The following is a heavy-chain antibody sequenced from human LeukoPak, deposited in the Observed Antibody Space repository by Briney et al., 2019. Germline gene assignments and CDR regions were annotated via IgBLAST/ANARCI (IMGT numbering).Heavy chain of an antibody. Sequence: GGSLRLSCAASGFTFSSYAMSWVRQAPGKGLEWVSAISGSGGSTYYADSVKGRFTISRDNSKNTLYLQMNSLRPEDTAVYYCAKDLVGVRGVNPFDYWGQGTLVTVSS. D-gene: IGHD3-10*01. J-gene: IGHJ4*02. CDR3: AKDLVGVRGVNPFDY. CDR2: ISGSGGST. V-gene: IGHV3-23*01. CDR1: GFTFSSYA.